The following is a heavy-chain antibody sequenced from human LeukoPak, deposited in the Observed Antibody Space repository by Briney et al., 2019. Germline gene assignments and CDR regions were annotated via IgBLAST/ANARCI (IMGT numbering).Heavy chain of an antibody. J-gene: IGHJ4*02. D-gene: IGHD6-13*01. V-gene: IGHV3-30*03. CDR2: ISHDGSNK. CDR1: GFTFSSYG. Sequence: SGRSLRRSCAASGFTFSSYGMHWVRQAPGKGLEWVAIISHDGSNKYYADSVKGRFTISRDYAKNTLYMQMSSLRGEDTAVYYCASANSSSWPHEYDYWGQGTLVTVSS. CDR3: ASANSSSWPHEYDY.